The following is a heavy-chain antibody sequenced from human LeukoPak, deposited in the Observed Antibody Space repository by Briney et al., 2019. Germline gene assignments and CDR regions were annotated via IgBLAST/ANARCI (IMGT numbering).Heavy chain of an antibody. J-gene: IGHJ4*02. V-gene: IGHV3-20*01. CDR2: INWNGGST. CDR1: GFTFSSYE. Sequence: GGSLRLSCAASGFTFSSYEMNWVRQAPGKGLEWVSGINWNGGSTGYADSVKGRFTISRDNAKNSLYLQMNSLRAEDTALYHCARGGQQPLDYWGQGTLVTVSS. D-gene: IGHD6-13*01. CDR3: ARGGQQPLDY.